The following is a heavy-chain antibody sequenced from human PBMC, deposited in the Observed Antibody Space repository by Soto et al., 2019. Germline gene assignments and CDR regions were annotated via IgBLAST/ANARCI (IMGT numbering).Heavy chain of an antibody. CDR3: ARVGIAAAGELFYYYYGMDV. V-gene: IGHV3-33*01. CDR2: IWYDGSNK. D-gene: IGHD6-13*01. J-gene: IGHJ6*02. CDR1: GFTFSSYG. Sequence: GGSLRLSCAASGFTFSSYGMHWVRQAPGKGLEWVAVIWYDGSNKYYADSVKGRFTISRDNSKNTLYLQMNSLRAEDTAVYYCARVGIAAAGELFYYYYGMDVWGQGTTVTV.